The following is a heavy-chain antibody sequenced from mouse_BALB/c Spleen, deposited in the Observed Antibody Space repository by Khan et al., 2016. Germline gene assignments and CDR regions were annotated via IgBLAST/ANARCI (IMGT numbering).Heavy chain of an antibody. V-gene: IGHV3-1*02. CDR1: GYSITSGYS. CDR3: ARWERYYAMDY. J-gene: IGHJ4*01. D-gene: IGHD4-1*01. CDR2: IPYSGST. Sequence: EVQLQESGPDLVKPSHSLSLTCTVTGYSITSGYSWHWIRQFPGNKLEWMGYIPYSGSTNYNPSLKSRISITRDTSKNQFFLQLNSVTPEYTATYYCARWERYYAMDYGGQGTSVTVSS.